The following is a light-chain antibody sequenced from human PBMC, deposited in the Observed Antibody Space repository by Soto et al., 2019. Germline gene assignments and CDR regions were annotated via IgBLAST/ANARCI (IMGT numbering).Light chain of an antibody. V-gene: IGKV3-15*01. Sequence: EIVMTQSPATLSVSPGERATLSCRASQSISSSLAWYQQKPDQSPRLIIYGASTRATGIPARFGGSGSGTEFTLTISGLQSEDFAVYYWQQYNNWPLTFGGGTKVEIK. J-gene: IGKJ4*01. CDR1: QSISSS. CDR3: QQYNNWPLT. CDR2: GAS.